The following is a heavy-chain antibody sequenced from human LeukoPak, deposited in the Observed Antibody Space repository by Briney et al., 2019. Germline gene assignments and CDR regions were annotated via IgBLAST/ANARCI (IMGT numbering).Heavy chain of an antibody. J-gene: IGHJ6*03. CDR1: GFTFSSYS. CDR3: ARTGNYYYYYMDV. CDR2: ISNSSSYI. Sequence: GGSLTLSCAVSGFTFSSYSMNWVRQAPGKGLEWVSSISNSSSYIYYPASVKRLFTISRENAKNSLYLQMNSQRGEDTAVYYCARTGNYYYYYMDVWGKGATVTVSS. D-gene: IGHD1-14*01. V-gene: IGHV3-21*01.